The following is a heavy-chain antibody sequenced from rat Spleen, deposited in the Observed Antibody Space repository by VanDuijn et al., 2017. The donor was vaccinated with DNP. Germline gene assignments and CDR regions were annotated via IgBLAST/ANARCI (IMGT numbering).Heavy chain of an antibody. D-gene: IGHD1-10*01. V-gene: IGHV5-20*01. CDR1: GFTFSDYY. Sequence: EVQLVESGGGLVQPGGSLKLSCAASGFTFSDYYMAWVRQAPTKGLEWVASIKTDGGSTYYSDSVKGRFTISRDNAENTVYLQMNSLRSEDTATYYCAKDRLGGYNKSWYFDFWGPGTTVTVSS. J-gene: IGHJ1*01. CDR3: AKDRLGGYNKSWYFDF. CDR2: IKTDGGST.